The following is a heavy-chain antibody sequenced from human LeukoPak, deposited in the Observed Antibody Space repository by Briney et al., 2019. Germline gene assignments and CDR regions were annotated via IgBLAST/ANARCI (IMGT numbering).Heavy chain of an antibody. Sequence: PGESLKISCKGSGYSFTSYWIGWVRQMPGKGLEWMGIIYPGDSDTRYSPSFQGQVTISADKSISTAYLQWSSLKASDTAMYYCARHGDAESAFFSIGGWSEHNWFDPWGQGTLVTVSS. CDR2: IYPGDSDT. V-gene: IGHV5-51*01. J-gene: IGHJ5*02. CDR1: GYSFTSYW. CDR3: ARHGDAESAFFSIGGWSEHNWFDP. D-gene: IGHD6-19*01.